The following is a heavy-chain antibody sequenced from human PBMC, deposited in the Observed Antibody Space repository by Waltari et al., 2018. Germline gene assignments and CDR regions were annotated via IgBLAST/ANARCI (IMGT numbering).Heavy chain of an antibody. Sequence: EVQLLESGGGLVKPGGSLRLSCAASGFTFSSYSMTWVRQAPGKGLEWVSSISSSSSYIYYADSVKGRFTISRDNAKNSLYLRMNSLRAEDTAVYYCARDPVRSGSYGDYWGQGTLVTVSS. CDR1: GFTFSSYS. CDR2: ISSSSSYI. J-gene: IGHJ4*02. D-gene: IGHD1-26*01. V-gene: IGHV3-21*02. CDR3: ARDPVRSGSYGDY.